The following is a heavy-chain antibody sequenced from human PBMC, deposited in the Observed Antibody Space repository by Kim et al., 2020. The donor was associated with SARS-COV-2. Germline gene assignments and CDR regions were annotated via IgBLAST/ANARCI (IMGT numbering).Heavy chain of an antibody. J-gene: IGHJ4*02. CDR2: ISAHDGRT. Sequence: ASVKVSCQASGYTFTSYGFSWVRQAPGQGLEWVGWISAHDGRTEYSQKFQGRVTMTTDTSTNTGYMELRSLTSDDTAVYYCARDRGVNWYGYFHYWFPGT. CDR1: GYTFTSYG. D-gene: IGHD1-1*01. V-gene: IGHV1-18*01. CDR3: ARDRGVNWYGYFHY.